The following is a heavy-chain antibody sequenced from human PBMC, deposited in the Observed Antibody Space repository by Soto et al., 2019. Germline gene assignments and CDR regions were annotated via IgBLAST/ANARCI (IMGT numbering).Heavy chain of an antibody. D-gene: IGHD2-21*02. J-gene: IGHJ4*02. CDR1: GGSFSGYY. V-gene: IGHV4-34*01. Sequence: SETLSLTCAAYGGSFSGYYWSWIRQPPGKGLEWIGEINHSGSTNYNPSLKSRVTISVDTSKNQFSLKLSSVTAADTAVYYCGAVVVTPYIDYWGQGTLVTVSS. CDR3: GAVVVTPYIDY. CDR2: INHSGST.